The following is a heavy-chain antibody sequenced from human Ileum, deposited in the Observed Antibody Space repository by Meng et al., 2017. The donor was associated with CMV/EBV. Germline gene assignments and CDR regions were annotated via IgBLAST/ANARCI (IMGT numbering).Heavy chain of an antibody. Sequence: GESLKISCAASGFTFSTYGMHWVRQAPGKGLEWVAFIHYDGSNKYYTDSVKGRFTISRDNSKNTLYLQMNSLRPEDTAVYFCAKVAGGTYHYFGYWGQGTLVTVSS. CDR3: AKVAGGTYHYFGY. J-gene: IGHJ4*02. D-gene: IGHD1-26*01. CDR2: IHYDGSNK. CDR1: GFTFSTYG. V-gene: IGHV3-30*02.